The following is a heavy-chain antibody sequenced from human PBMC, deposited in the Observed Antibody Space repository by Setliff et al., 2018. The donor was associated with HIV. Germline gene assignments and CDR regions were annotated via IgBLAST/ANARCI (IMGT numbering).Heavy chain of an antibody. Sequence: SVKVSCKASGGTFSNYVMSWVRQAPGQGLEWMGGIIPISGTANYAQKFQGRVTITTDESTSTAYMELSGLRSEDTAVYYCARDFGGYCSSMSCPGLFDPWGQGTLVTVSS. CDR2: IIPISGTA. CDR3: ARDFGGYCSSMSCPGLFDP. V-gene: IGHV1-69*05. D-gene: IGHD2-2*01. J-gene: IGHJ5*02. CDR1: GGTFSNYV.